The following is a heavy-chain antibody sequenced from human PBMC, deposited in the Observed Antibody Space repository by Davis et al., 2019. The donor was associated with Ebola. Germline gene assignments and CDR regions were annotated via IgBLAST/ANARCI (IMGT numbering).Heavy chain of an antibody. CDR1: GFTFSSYA. V-gene: IGHV3-30-3*01. Sequence: GESLKISCAASGFTFSSYAMHWVRQAPGKGLEWVAVISYDGSNKYYADSVKGRFTISRDNAKNSLYLQMNSLRAEDTAVYYCARDQRPPSTYYDSSGYYGYWGQGTLVTVSS. J-gene: IGHJ4*02. CDR3: ARDQRPPSTYYDSSGYYGY. D-gene: IGHD3-22*01. CDR2: ISYDGSNK.